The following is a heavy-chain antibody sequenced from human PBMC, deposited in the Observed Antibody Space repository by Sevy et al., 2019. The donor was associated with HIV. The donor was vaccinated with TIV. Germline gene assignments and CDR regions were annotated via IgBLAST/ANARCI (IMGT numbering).Heavy chain of an antibody. CDR2: IKSKSDCGTR. D-gene: IGHD1-26*01. CDR3: SAGVGMSDFDY. V-gene: IGHV3-15*01. CDR1: GFTFSNAW. Sequence: GGSLRLSCAASGFTFSNAWMSWVRQAPGKGLEWVGRIKSKSDCGTRDFAAPAKGRFIISRDDSKSMLYLQMSSLKTEDTALYYCSAGVGMSDFDYWGRGTQVTVSS. J-gene: IGHJ4*02.